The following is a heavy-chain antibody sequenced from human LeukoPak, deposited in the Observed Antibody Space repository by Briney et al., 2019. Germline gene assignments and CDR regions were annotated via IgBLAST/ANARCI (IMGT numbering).Heavy chain of an antibody. V-gene: IGHV3-23*01. CDR1: GLLFSSYP. CDR2: NSCSGGST. CDR3: AKERTQTTSFDY. Sequence: GGSVRLSRAVSGLLFSSYPLNWVRQAPGKGVEWVSTNSCSGGSTFYAGSVKGRFTISRYNTKNTLYLQMIRLRADDTAIYYCAKERTQTTSFDYWGQGTLVTVSS. D-gene: IGHD2/OR15-2a*01. J-gene: IGHJ4*02.